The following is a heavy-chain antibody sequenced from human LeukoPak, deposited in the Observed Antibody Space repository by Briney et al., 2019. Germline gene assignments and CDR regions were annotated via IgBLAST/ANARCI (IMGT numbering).Heavy chain of an antibody. CDR3: TRELLSYSSSWYDGMDV. V-gene: IGHV3-49*03. D-gene: IGHD6-13*01. CDR2: IRSKAYGGTT. CDR1: GFTFSSYA. J-gene: IGHJ6*02. Sequence: GGSLRLSCAASGFTFSSYAMSWFRQAPGKGLEWVGFIRSKAYGGTTEYAASVKGRFTISRDDSKSIAYLQMNSLKTEDTAVYYCTRELLSYSSSWYDGMDVWGQGTTVTVSS.